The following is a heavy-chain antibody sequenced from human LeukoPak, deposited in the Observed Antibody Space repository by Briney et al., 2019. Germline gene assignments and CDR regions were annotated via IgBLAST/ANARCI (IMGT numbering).Heavy chain of an antibody. Sequence: PSETLSLTXTVSGGSISSYYWSWIRQPAGKGLEWIGRLYTSGSTNYNPSLKSRVTMSVDTSKNQFSLKLSSVTAADTAVYYCARDSNYYDSSGYFDYWYFDLWGRGTLVTVSS. CDR3: ARDSNYYDSSGYFDYWYFDL. CDR1: GGSISSYY. D-gene: IGHD3-22*01. V-gene: IGHV4-4*07. CDR2: LYTSGST. J-gene: IGHJ2*01.